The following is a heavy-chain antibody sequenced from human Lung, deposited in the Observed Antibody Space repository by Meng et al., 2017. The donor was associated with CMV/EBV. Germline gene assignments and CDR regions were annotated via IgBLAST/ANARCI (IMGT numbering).Heavy chain of an antibody. CDR1: GYTFTGYY. CDR3: ARGDLIVVVPATIPRVGMDV. CDR2: INPNSGGT. D-gene: IGHD2-2*01. Sequence: SVXVSXXASGYTFTGYYIHWVRQAPGQGLEYMGWINPNSGGTHYAQKFQGRVTMTRDTSISTAYTELNRLRSDDTAVYYCARGDLIVVVPATIPRVGMDVWGQGTTVXVSS. V-gene: IGHV1-2*02. J-gene: IGHJ6*02.